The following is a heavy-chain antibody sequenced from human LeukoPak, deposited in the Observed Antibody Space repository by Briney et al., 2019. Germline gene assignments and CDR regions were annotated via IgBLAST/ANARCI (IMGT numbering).Heavy chain of an antibody. Sequence: GASVKVSCKASGYTFTSYGISWVRQAPGQGLECMGWISAYNGNTNYAQKLQGRVTLTTDTSTSTAYMELRSLRSDDTAVYYCARWWSYCGGDCYFVSDYWGQGTLVTVPS. CDR3: ARWWSYCGGDCYFVSDY. CDR1: GYTFTSYG. D-gene: IGHD2-21*02. V-gene: IGHV1-18*04. J-gene: IGHJ4*02. CDR2: ISAYNGNT.